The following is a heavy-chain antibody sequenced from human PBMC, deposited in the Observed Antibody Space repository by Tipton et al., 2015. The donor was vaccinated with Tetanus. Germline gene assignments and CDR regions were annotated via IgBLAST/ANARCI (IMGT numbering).Heavy chain of an antibody. CDR2: VVVGDS. Sequence: TLSLTCAVTGGSISGPNWWSWVRQIPGKGLEWIGEVVVGDSNYSPSLKSRVTISLDKSKNEISLRLRSVTAADTAVYYCASRGYSGRRQIEDYWGQGTLVTASS. CDR1: GGSISGPNW. CDR3: ASRGYSGRRQIEDY. J-gene: IGHJ4*02. V-gene: IGHV4-4*02. D-gene: IGHD5-12*01.